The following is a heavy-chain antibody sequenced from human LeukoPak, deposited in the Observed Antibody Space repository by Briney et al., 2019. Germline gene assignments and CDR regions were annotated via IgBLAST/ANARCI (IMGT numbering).Heavy chain of an antibody. D-gene: IGHD1-26*01. Sequence: SETLSLTCTVSGGSISSSSYYWGWIRQPPGKGLEWIGSIYYSGSTSYNPSLKSRVTISVDTSKNQFSLKLSSVTAADKAVYYCARLDEVGATPYIWGQGTMVTVSS. CDR2: IYYSGST. V-gene: IGHV4-39*01. CDR1: GGSISSSSYY. J-gene: IGHJ3*02. CDR3: ARLDEVGATPYI.